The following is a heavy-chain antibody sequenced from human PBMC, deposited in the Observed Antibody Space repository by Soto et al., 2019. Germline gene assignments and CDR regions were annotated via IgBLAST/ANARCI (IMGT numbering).Heavy chain of an antibody. Sequence: SVKVSCKASGYTFTSYDINWVRQATGQGLEWMGGIIPIFGTANYAQKFQGRVTITADESTSTAYMELSSLRSEDTAVYYCARDGIFGRFDYWGQGTLVTVSS. J-gene: IGHJ4*02. CDR3: ARDGIFGRFDY. CDR1: GYTFTSYD. D-gene: IGHD3-3*01. V-gene: IGHV1-69*13. CDR2: IIPIFGTA.